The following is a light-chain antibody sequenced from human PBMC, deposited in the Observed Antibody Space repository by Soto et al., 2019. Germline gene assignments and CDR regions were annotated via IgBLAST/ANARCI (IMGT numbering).Light chain of an antibody. J-gene: IGLJ1*01. CDR1: SSNIGAGYD. CDR2: VNN. V-gene: IGLV1-40*01. CDR3: QSYDSSLSGYG. Sequence: QSVLTQPPSVSGAPGQRVTISCTGSSSNIGAGYDVHWYQQFPGTAPKLLIYVNNNRPSGVPDRFSGSKSGTSASLAITGLRAGDEADYYCQSYDSSLSGYGFGTGTKLTVL.